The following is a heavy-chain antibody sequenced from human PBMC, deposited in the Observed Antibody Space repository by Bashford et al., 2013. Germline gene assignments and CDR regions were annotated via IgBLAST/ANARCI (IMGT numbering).Heavy chain of an antibody. Sequence: ASVKVSCKASGYTFTSYDINWVRQATGQGLEWMGWMNPNSGNTGYAQKFQGRVTMTRNTSISTAYMELSSLRSEDTAVYYCARGVNYSNYFQWVYYYGMDVWGQGTTVTVSS. CDR1: GYTFTSYD. CDR3: ARGVNYSNYFQWVYYYGMDV. V-gene: IGHV1-8*01. J-gene: IGHJ6*02. D-gene: IGHD4-11*01. CDR2: MNPNSGNT.